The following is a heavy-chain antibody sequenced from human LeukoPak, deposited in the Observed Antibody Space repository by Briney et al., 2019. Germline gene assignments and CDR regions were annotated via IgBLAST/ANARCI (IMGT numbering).Heavy chain of an antibody. D-gene: IGHD6-13*01. J-gene: IGHJ4*02. CDR2: INHSGST. CDR1: GGSISSGGYS. V-gene: IGHV4-30-2*01. Sequence: PSETLSLTCAVSGGSISSGGYSWSWIRQPPGKGLEWIGEINHSGSTNYNPSLKSRVTISVDTSKNQFSLKLSSVTAADTAVYYCARGKDSYTYYSSSWYYFDYWGQGTLVTVSS. CDR3: ARGKDSYTYYSSSWYYFDY.